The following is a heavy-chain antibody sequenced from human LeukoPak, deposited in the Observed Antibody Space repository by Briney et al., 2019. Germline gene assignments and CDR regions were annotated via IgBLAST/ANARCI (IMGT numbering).Heavy chain of an antibody. J-gene: IGHJ6*03. D-gene: IGHD4-11*01. CDR3: VRQSTVTTVSDYYYYMDV. CDR1: GFTFSSYA. V-gene: IGHV3-30-3*01. CDR2: ISYDGSNK. Sequence: AGGSLRLSCAASGFTFSSYAMHWVRQAPGKGLEWVAVISYDGSNKYYADSVKGRFTISRDNAKNSLYLQMNSLRAEDTAVYFCVRQSTVTTVSDYYYYMDVWGKGTTVTVSS.